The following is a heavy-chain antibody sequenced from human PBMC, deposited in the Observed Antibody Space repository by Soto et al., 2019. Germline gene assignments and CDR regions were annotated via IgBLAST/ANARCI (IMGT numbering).Heavy chain of an antibody. J-gene: IGHJ6*02. D-gene: IGHD3-16*01. CDR2: TDPYDSQT. V-gene: IGHV5-10-1*01. CDR3: ARGAYTFGRISYGMDV. Sequence: GESLKISCTGSGYSFSNYWINWVRQMPGKGLEWMGRTDPYDSQTKYSPSFQGHVTLSTDKSIATAYLQWSSLKASDTAMYYCARGAYTFGRISYGMDVWGQGTMVTVSS. CDR1: GYSFSNYW.